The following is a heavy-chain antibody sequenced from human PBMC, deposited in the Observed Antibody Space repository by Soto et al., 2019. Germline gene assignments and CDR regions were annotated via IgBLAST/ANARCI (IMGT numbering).Heavy chain of an antibody. D-gene: IGHD5-18*01. V-gene: IGHV3-33*01. J-gene: IGHJ4*02. Sequence: PVGSLRLSCAASGFTFSSYGMHWVRQAPGKGLERVAVIWYDGSNKYYADSVKGRFTISRDNSKNTLYLQMNSLRAEDTAVYYCARDSDTAMGDYWGQGTLVTVSS. CDR3: ARDSDTAMGDY. CDR2: IWYDGSNK. CDR1: GFTFSSYG.